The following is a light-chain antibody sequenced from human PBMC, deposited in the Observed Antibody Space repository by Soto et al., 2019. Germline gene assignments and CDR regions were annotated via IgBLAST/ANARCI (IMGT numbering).Light chain of an antibody. Sequence: DIVMTQSPATLSVSPGGRSTVSCRASQSIIDTLAWYQQKPGQAPRLLIYGASTRATGIPARFSGSGSGTEFTLTISSLQPDDFATYYCQQYDNYPLTFGGGTKVDIK. CDR3: QQYDNYPLT. CDR2: GAS. J-gene: IGKJ4*01. CDR1: QSIIDT. V-gene: IGKV3-15*01.